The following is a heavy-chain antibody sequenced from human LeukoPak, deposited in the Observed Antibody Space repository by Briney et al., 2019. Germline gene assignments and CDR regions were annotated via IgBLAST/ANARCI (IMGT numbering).Heavy chain of an antibody. Sequence: ASVKVSCKASGYTFTGYYMHWVRRAPGQGLEWRGWINPNSGGTNYAQKFQRRVTVNKHPSISTAYMELSRMRSDDTAVHYCARQRLYGIVVVPAGLDYWGQGTLVTVSS. CDR1: GYTFTGYY. CDR3: ARQRLYGIVVVPAGLDY. J-gene: IGHJ4*02. CDR2: INPNSGGT. D-gene: IGHD2-2*01. V-gene: IGHV1-2*02.